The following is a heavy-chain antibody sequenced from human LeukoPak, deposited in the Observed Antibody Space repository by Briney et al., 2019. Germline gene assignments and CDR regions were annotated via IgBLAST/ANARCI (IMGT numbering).Heavy chain of an antibody. CDR2: IFPSGGEI. Sequence: GGSLRLSCAASGFTFSTFAMIWVRQPPGKGLEWVSSIFPSGGEIHYADSVKGRFTISRDNGRNTVFLQMSSLRAEDTALYYCARKSASGNYPLDYWGQGTLVTVSS. J-gene: IGHJ4*02. D-gene: IGHD3-10*01. CDR3: ARKSASGNYPLDY. CDR1: GFTFSTFA. V-gene: IGHV3-23*01.